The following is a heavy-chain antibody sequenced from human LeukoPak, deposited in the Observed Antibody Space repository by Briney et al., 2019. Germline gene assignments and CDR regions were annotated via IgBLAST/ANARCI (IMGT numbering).Heavy chain of an antibody. D-gene: IGHD3-22*01. J-gene: IGHJ3*02. Sequence: ASVKVSCKASGYTFTSYGISWVRQAPGQGLEWMGLISAYNGNTNYAQKLQGRVTMTTDTSTSTAYMELRSLRSDDTAVYYCARDYYYDSSGYYSSTYDAFDIWGQGTMVTVSS. V-gene: IGHV1-18*01. CDR3: ARDYYYDSSGYYSSTYDAFDI. CDR1: GYTFTSYG. CDR2: ISAYNGNT.